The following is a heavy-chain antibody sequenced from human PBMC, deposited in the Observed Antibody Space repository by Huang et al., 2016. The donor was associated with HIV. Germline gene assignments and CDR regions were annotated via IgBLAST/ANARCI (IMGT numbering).Heavy chain of an antibody. J-gene: IGHJ5*02. CDR1: GDSVSSHY. V-gene: IGHV4-59*02. CDR3: VRDQGRLAVGGIDNWFDP. D-gene: IGHD6-19*01. CDR2: VYDSGTT. Sequence: QVRLQESGPGLVKPSETLSLSCTVSGDSVSSHYWGWIRHPPGKGREWIGTVYDSGTTKYHPRLKSRITISVDTSKNGFSLNITSVSAADTAMYFCVRDQGRLAVGGIDNWFDPWGQGALVTVSS.